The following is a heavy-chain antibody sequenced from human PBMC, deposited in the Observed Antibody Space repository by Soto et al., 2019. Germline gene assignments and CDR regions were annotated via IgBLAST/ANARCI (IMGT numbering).Heavy chain of an antibody. V-gene: IGHV3-15*07. J-gene: IGHJ4*01. CDR3: TTDSYSTIIIVRFDY. CDR1: GVTFGNAG. CDR2: IKSKTDCGTT. Sequence: GSLRHSYTASGVTFGNAGRNWVIKATEKGLKWVGRIKSKTDCGTTDYAEPVKGRFAISRDDSNNMVYLQMNSLKIEDTAVYYCTTDSYSTIIIVRFDYWGHGTLVTVSS. D-gene: IGHD3-22*01.